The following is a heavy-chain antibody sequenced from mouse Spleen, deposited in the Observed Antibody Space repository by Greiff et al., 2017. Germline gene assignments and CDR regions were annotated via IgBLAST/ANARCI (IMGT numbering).Heavy chain of an antibody. Sequence: QVQLQQSGAELVRPGASVTLSCKASGYTFTDYEMHWVKQTPVHGLEWIGAIDPETGGTAYNQKFKGKAILTADKSSSTAYMELRSLTSEDSAVYYCTRSTMITTYDYFDYWGQGTTLTVSS. V-gene: IGHV1-15*01. J-gene: IGHJ2*01. CDR3: TRSTMITTYDYFDY. CDR2: IDPETGGT. CDR1: GYTFTDYE. D-gene: IGHD2-4*01.